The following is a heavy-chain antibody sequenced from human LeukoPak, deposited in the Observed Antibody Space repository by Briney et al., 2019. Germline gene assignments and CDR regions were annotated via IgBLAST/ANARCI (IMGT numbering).Heavy chain of an antibody. CDR3: ARGCSGGSCYLDY. Sequence: SETLSLTCTVSGGSISSGGSIGSFYWSWIRPPAGKGLEWIGRIDAGGSTNYNPSLRGRVTISVDTSKNQFSLRLISVTAADAAVYYCARGCSGGSCYLDYWGQGTLVTVSS. V-gene: IGHV4-61*02. CDR2: IDAGGST. CDR1: GGSISSGGSIGSFY. D-gene: IGHD2-15*01. J-gene: IGHJ4*02.